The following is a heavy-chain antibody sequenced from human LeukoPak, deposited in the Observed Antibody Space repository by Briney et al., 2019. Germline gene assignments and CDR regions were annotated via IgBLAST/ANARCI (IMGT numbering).Heavy chain of an antibody. CDR3: ATYRQIQVPFEF. D-gene: IGHD5-18*01. CDR1: GFTFSNTA. CDR2: IFPSSDEI. Sequence: GGSLRLSCAASGFTFSNTAMSWVRQAPGKGLEWVSSIFPSSDEIHYADSVKGRFTISRDNSRSTLSLQMDSLRAEDTATYYCATYRQIQVPFEFWGQGTLVTVSS. V-gene: IGHV3-23*01. J-gene: IGHJ4*02.